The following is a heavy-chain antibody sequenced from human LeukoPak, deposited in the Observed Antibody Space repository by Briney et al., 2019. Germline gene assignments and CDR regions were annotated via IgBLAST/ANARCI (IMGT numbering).Heavy chain of an antibody. J-gene: IGHJ4*02. D-gene: IGHD6-13*01. CDR1: GFTFSSYG. V-gene: IGHV3-48*04. Sequence: GGSLRLSCAASGFTFSSYGMTWVRQAPGKGLEWVSYISSSSSTIYYADSVKGRFTISRDNAKNSLYLQMNSLGAEDTAVYYCARAPTSEQQLHFDYWGQGTLVTVSS. CDR2: ISSSSSTI. CDR3: ARAPTSEQQLHFDY.